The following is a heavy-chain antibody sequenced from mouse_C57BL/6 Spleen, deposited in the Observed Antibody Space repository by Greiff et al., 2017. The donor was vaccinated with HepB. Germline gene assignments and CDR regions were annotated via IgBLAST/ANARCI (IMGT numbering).Heavy chain of an antibody. CDR1: GFTFSSYA. J-gene: IGHJ1*03. V-gene: IGHV5-4*03. Sequence: EVMLVESGGGLVKPGGSLKLSCAASGFTFSSYAMSWVRQTPEKRLEWVATISDGGSYTYYPDNVKGRFTISRDNAKNNLYLQMSHLKSEDTAMYYCARGPITTVVVRYWYFDVWGTGTTVTVSS. CDR3: ARGPITTVVVRYWYFDV. D-gene: IGHD1-1*01. CDR2: ISDGGSYT.